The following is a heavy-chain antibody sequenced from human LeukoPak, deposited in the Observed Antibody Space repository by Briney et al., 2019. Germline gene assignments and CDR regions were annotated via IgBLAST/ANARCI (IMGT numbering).Heavy chain of an antibody. V-gene: IGHV4-59*01. D-gene: IGHD7-27*01. CDR1: GASITNYY. J-gene: IGHJ4*02. CDR2: IYYGGSI. CDR3: ARGNVDSLTGDEYFDY. Sequence: SETLSLTCSVSGASITNYYWNFIRQSPGKGLEWIGYIYYGGSIDYNPSLKSRVTISTDTSKNQFSLKLTSVTAADTAVYYCARGNVDSLTGDEYFDYWGQGTLVTVSS.